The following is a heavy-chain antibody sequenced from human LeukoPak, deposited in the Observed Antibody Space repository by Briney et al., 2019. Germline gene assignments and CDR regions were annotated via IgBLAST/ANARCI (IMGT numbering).Heavy chain of an antibody. J-gene: IGHJ4*02. V-gene: IGHV4-59*08. D-gene: IGHD3-10*01. Sequence: SETLSLTCTVSGGSISSHYWSWVRQPPGKGLEWIGYIYYSGSTNYNPSLKSRVTISVDTSKNQFSLKLSSVTAADTAVYYCARSGGKVRGVIGSYWGQGTLVTVSS. CDR1: GGSISSHY. CDR2: IYYSGST. CDR3: ARSGGKVRGVIGSY.